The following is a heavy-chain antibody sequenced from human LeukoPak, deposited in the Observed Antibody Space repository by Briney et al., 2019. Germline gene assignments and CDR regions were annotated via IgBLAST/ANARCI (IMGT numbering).Heavy chain of an antibody. CDR1: GGSFSGYY. V-gene: IGHV4-34*01. CDR2: INHSGST. Sequence: SETLSLTCAVYGGSFSGYYWSWIRQPPGKGLEWIGEINHSGSTNYNPSLKSRVTISVDTSKNQFSLKLSSVTAADTAVYYCARIRTAIWDLDYWGQGTLVTVSS. J-gene: IGHJ4*02. D-gene: IGHD2-21*02. CDR3: ARIRTAIWDLDY.